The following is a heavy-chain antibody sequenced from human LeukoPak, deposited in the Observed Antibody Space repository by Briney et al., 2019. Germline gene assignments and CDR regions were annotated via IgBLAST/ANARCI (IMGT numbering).Heavy chain of an antibody. Sequence: ASVKVSCKASGYTFTGYYMHWVRQVPGQGLEWMGWINPNSGGTNYAQKFQGRVTMTRDTSISTAYMELSRLRSDDTAVYYCARDGAARGNYYYYMDVWGKGTTVTVSS. CDR1: GYTFTGYY. CDR3: ARDGAARGNYYYYMDV. J-gene: IGHJ6*03. CDR2: INPNSGGT. D-gene: IGHD6-6*01. V-gene: IGHV1-2*02.